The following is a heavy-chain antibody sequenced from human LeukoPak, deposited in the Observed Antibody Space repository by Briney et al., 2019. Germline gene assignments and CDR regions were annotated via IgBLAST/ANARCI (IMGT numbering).Heavy chain of an antibody. V-gene: IGHV4-34*01. CDR3: ATEQQWLSQ. D-gene: IGHD6-19*01. CDR2: INHSGST. J-gene: IGHJ4*02. CDR1: GGSFSGYY. Sequence: SETLSLTCAVYGGSFSGYYWSWIRQPPGKGLEWIGEINHSGSTDYNPSLKSRVTISVDTSKNQFSLKLSSVTAADTAVYYCATEQQWLSQWGQGTLVTVSS.